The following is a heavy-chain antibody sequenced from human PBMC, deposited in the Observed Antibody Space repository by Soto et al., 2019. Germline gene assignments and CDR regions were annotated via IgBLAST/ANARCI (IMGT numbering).Heavy chain of an antibody. J-gene: IGHJ5*02. CDR3: ARVPDR. V-gene: IGHV4-30-2*01. CDR2: IYHSGST. D-gene: IGHD2-2*01. CDR1: GGSILDSTYS. Sequence: SETLSLTCTVSGGSILDSTYSWSWIRQPPGKGLEWIGYIYHSGSTYYNPSLKSRVTISVDRSKNQFSLKLSSVTAADTAVYYCARVPDRWGQGTLVTVSS.